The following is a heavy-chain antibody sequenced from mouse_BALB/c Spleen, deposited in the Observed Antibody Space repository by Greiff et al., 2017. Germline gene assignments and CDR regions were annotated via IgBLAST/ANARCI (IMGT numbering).Heavy chain of an antibody. Sequence: EVMLVESGGGLVKPGGSLKLSCAASGFAFSSYDMSWVRQTPEKRLEWVAYISSGGGSTYYPDTVKGRFTISRDNAKNTLYLPMSSLKSEDTAMYYCARHGSGTHYFDYWGQGTTLTVSS. CDR2: ISSGGGST. CDR1: GFAFSSYD. J-gene: IGHJ2*01. CDR3: ARHGSGTHYFDY. V-gene: IGHV5-12-1*01. D-gene: IGHD1-3*01.